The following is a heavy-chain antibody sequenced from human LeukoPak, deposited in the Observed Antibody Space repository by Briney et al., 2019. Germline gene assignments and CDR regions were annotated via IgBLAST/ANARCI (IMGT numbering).Heavy chain of an antibody. CDR1: GFTFSSYA. J-gene: IGHJ4*02. CDR3: AKRSYDSSGYPFDY. Sequence: GGSLRLSCAASGFTFSSYAMSWVRQAPGKGLEWVSAISGSGGSTYYADSVKGRFTISRGNSKNTLYLQMNSLRAEDTAVYYCAKRSYDSSGYPFDYWGQGTLVTVSS. V-gene: IGHV3-23*01. CDR2: ISGSGGST. D-gene: IGHD3-22*01.